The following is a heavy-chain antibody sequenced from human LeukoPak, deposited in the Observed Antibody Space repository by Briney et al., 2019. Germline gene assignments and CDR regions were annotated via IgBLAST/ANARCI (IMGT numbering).Heavy chain of an antibody. CDR2: IYHSGST. CDR1: AGSISSSNW. Sequence: SGTLSLTCAVSAGSISSSNWWSWVRQPPGKGLEWIGEIYHSGSTNYNPSLKSRVTISVDKSKNQFSLKLSSVTAVDTAVYYCARASITMIRGFDHWAGGPVVSVSS. J-gene: IGHJ4*02. V-gene: IGHV4-4*02. D-gene: IGHD3-10*01. CDR3: ARASITMIRGFDH.